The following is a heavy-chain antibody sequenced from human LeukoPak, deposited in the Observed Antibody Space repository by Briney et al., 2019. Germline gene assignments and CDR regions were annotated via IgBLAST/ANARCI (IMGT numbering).Heavy chain of an antibody. V-gene: IGHV3-48*03. Sequence: GGSLRLSCAASGFTFNTYAMSWVRQAPGKGLEWVSYISSSGSTIYYADSVKGRFTISRDNAKNSLYLQMNSLRAEDTAVYYCARGVAATTDYWGQGTLVTVSS. CDR3: ARGVAATTDY. CDR2: ISSSGSTI. D-gene: IGHD1-26*01. CDR1: GFTFNTYA. J-gene: IGHJ4*02.